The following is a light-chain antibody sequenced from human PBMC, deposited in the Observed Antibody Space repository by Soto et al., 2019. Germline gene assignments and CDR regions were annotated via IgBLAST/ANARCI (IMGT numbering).Light chain of an antibody. CDR3: QQYNSYPYT. J-gene: IGKJ2*01. CDR2: KAS. V-gene: IGKV1-5*03. CDR1: QSISSW. Sequence: IQLTQFPSSRSASVGDRVTITCRASQSISSWLAWYQQKPGKAPKLLIYKASSLESGVPSRFSGSGSGTEFTLTISSLQPDDFATYYCQQYNSYPYTFGQGTKVDIK.